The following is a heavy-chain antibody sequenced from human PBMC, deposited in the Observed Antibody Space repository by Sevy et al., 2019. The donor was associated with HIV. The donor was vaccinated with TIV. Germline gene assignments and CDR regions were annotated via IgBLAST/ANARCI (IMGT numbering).Heavy chain of an antibody. Sequence: GGSLRLSCAASGFSLRRYWMSWVRQAPGKGLEWVANIKQDGSEKYYVDSVKGRFTMSRDNAKNSLYLQMNSLRAEDTAVYYCTKMKDDSSGFHLDYWGQGTLVTVSS. CDR1: GFSLRRYW. CDR2: IKQDGSEK. V-gene: IGHV3-7*01. D-gene: IGHD3-22*01. CDR3: TKMKDDSSGFHLDY. J-gene: IGHJ4*02.